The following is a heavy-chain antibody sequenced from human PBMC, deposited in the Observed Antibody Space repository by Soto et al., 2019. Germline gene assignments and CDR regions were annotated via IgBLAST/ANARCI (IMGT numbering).Heavy chain of an antibody. V-gene: IGHV3-30*18. Sequence: QVQLVESGGGVVQPGRSLRLSCAASGFTFSSYGMHWVRQAPGKGLEWVAFISYDGSNKYYADSVKGRFTISRDNSKNTLYLQMNSLRAEDTAVYYCAKVLAARPDSDDYWGQGTLVTVSS. J-gene: IGHJ4*02. CDR1: GFTFSSYG. CDR3: AKVLAARPDSDDY. CDR2: ISYDGSNK. D-gene: IGHD6-6*01.